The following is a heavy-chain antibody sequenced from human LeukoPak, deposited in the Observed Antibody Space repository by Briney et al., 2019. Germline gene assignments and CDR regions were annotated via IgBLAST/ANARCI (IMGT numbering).Heavy chain of an antibody. CDR3: ARGLHGYTYGYVPWELYYYMDV. CDR2: ISTSGRT. V-gene: IGHV4-61*09. J-gene: IGHJ6*03. Sequence: SETLSLTCTVSGGSINSGRYYWSWTRQPAGRGLEWIGHISTSGRTSYSPSLKSRVTISVDTSKNQFSLKMSSVSAADTAVYYCARGLHGYTYGYVPWELYYYMDVWGKGITVTISS. CDR1: GGSINSGRYY. D-gene: IGHD5-18*01.